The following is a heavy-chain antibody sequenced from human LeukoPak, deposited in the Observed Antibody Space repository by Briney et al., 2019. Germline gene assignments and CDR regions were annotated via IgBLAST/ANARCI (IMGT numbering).Heavy chain of an antibody. D-gene: IGHD3-10*01. CDR2: ISGSGSTT. V-gene: IGHV3-23*01. CDR1: GFTFSSYV. J-gene: IGHJ4*02. Sequence: PGGSLRLSCAVSGFTFSSYVMSWVRQAPGKGLEWVSGISGSGSTTYYADSVKGRFTISRDNSKNTLYLEMNSLRAEDTAVYYCAAWLWFGTHLFDYWGQGTLVTVSS. CDR3: AAWLWFGTHLFDY.